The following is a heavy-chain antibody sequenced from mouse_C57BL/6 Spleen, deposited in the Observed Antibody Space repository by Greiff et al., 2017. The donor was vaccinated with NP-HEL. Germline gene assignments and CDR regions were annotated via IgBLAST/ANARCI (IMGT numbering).Heavy chain of an antibody. CDR3: ARKDSSGFYFDY. CDR1: GFSLTSYG. D-gene: IGHD3-2*02. CDR2: IWSGGST. Sequence: QVQLQQSGPGLVQPSQSLSITCTVSGFSLTSYGVHWVRQSPGKGLEWLGVIWSGGSTDYNAAFISRLSISKDNSKSQVFFKMNSLQAADTAIYYCARKDSSGFYFDYWGQGTTLTVSS. V-gene: IGHV2-2*01. J-gene: IGHJ2*01.